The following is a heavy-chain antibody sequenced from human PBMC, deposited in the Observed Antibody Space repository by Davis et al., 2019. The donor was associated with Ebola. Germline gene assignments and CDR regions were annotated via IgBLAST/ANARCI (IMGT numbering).Heavy chain of an antibody. CDR3: ARHGDSIDY. J-gene: IGHJ4*02. D-gene: IGHD4-17*01. CDR1: GFSFSGSA. V-gene: IGHV3-73*01. Sequence: GESLKISCAASGFSFSGSAIHWVRQASGKGLEWVGHIRSKPNNYATTYAASVKGRFTISRDDSKNTAYLQMNSLKIEDTALYYCARHGDSIDYWGQGTLVTVSS. CDR2: IRSKPNNYAT.